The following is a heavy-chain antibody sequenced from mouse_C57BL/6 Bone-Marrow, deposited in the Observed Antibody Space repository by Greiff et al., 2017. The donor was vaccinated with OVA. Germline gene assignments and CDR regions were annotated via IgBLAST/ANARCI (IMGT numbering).Heavy chain of an antibody. Sequence: QVQLQQSGAELVKPGASVKLSCKASGYTFTSYWMHWVKQRPGQGLEWIGMIHPNSGSTNYNEKFKSKATLTVDKSSSTAYMQLSSLTSEDSAVYYCAILLRSKGYAMDYWGQGTSVTVSS. D-gene: IGHD1-1*01. V-gene: IGHV1-64*01. CDR2: IHPNSGST. J-gene: IGHJ4*01. CDR3: AILLRSKGYAMDY. CDR1: GYTFTSYW.